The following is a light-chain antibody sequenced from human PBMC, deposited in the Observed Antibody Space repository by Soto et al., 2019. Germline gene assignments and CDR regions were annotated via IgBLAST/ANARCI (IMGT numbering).Light chain of an antibody. CDR3: GTWDSRPREV. J-gene: IGLJ2*01. V-gene: IGLV1-51*01. Sequence: QSVLTQPPSVSAAPGQKVTISCSGSSSNIGNNYVSWYQQLPGTAPKLLIYDNNKRPSGIPDRFSGSKSGTSATLSITGLQTGDEVDYYCGTWDSRPREVFGGGTKDTVL. CDR2: DNN. CDR1: SSNIGNNY.